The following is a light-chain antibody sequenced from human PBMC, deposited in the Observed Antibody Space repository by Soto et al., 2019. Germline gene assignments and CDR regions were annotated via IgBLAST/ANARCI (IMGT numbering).Light chain of an antibody. Sequence: EIVMTQSPATLSVSPGERATLSCRASQSVSSNLAWYQHKPGQAPRLLIFGASTRATGIPAKFSGSGSGTEFTLTISSLQSEDFAVYYCKEYNKWHQRWTFGQGTKAEIK. V-gene: IGKV3-15*01. J-gene: IGKJ1*01. CDR2: GAS. CDR1: QSVSSN. CDR3: KEYNKWHQRWT.